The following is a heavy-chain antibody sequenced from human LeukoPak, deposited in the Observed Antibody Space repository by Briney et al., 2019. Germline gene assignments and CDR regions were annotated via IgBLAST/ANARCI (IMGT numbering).Heavy chain of an antibody. CDR1: GYSISSGYY. Sequence: SETLSLTCTVSGYSISSGYYWGWIRQPPGKGLEWIGSIYHSGSTYYNPSLKGRVTISVDTSKNQFSLKLSSVTAADTAVYYCARAHYYDSSGYNNWFDPWGQGTLVTVSS. J-gene: IGHJ5*02. D-gene: IGHD3-22*01. CDR3: ARAHYYDSSGYNNWFDP. CDR2: IYHSGST. V-gene: IGHV4-38-2*02.